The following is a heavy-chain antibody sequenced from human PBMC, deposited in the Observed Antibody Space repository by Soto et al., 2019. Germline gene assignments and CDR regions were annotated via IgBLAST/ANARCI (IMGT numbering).Heavy chain of an antibody. Sequence: ASVKVSCKASGFSFTGYYIHWLRQAPGQGLEWMGWINAHSGGTEYAQKFQGRVTLTRDTSIATAYLTPTSLTSDDTALYYCAKDLTRQLAYWLDPWGQGTQVTVSS. J-gene: IGHJ5*02. CDR2: INAHSGGT. CDR3: AKDLTRQLAYWLDP. V-gene: IGHV1-2*02. CDR1: GFSFTGYY. D-gene: IGHD6-6*01.